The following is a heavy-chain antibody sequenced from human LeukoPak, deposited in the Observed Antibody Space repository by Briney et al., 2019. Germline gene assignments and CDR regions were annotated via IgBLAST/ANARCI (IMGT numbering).Heavy chain of an antibody. CDR3: ATYCGGDCYYDY. CDR2: ISSSGSTI. CDR1: GFTFSSYE. J-gene: IGHJ4*02. D-gene: IGHD2-21*02. V-gene: IGHV3-48*03. Sequence: GSPRLSCAASGFTFSSYEMNWVRQAPGKGLEWVSYISSSGSTIYYGDSVKGRFTISRDNAKNSLYLQMNSLRAEDTAVYYCATYCGGDCYYDYWGQGTLVTVSS.